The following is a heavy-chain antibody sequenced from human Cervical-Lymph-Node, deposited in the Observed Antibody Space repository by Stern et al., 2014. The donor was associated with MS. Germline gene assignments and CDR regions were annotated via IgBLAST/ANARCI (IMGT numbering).Heavy chain of an antibody. J-gene: IGHJ4*02. CDR3: ARVLSLATSDS. V-gene: IGHV1-46*02. D-gene: IGHD1-1*01. CDR1: GYTFNSYY. CDR2: FNPSGSLT. Sequence: QVQLVQSGAAMRKPGASVKISCEASGYTFNSYYIHWVRQPLGQGLEWVALFNPSGSLTTYAQRFQGRVTVTVDTSTSTVYMELTGLKSEDTAVYYCARVLSLATSDSWGQGTLVVVSS.